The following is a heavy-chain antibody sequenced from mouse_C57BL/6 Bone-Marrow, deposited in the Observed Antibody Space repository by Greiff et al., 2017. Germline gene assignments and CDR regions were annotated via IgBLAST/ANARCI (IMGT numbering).Heavy chain of an antibody. D-gene: IGHD2-4*01. Sequence: LEESGAELAKPGASVKMSCKASGYTFTSYWMHWVKQRPGQGLEWIGYINPSTGYTEYNQKFKDKATLTADKSSSTAYMQLSSLTSEDSAVYYCARVSTMITGSFAYWGQGTLVTVSA. J-gene: IGHJ3*01. CDR2: INPSTGYT. CDR3: ARVSTMITGSFAY. CDR1: GYTFTSYW. V-gene: IGHV1-7*01.